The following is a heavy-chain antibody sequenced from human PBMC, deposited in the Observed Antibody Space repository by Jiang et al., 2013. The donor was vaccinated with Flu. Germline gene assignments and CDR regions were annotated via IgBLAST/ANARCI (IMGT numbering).Heavy chain of an antibody. V-gene: IGHV4-4*07. D-gene: IGHD3-22*01. CDR2: IYTSGST. J-gene: IGHJ3*02. CDR3: AREDHYYDSSGYHDAFDI. Sequence: WIGRIYTSGSTNYNPSLKSRVTMSVDTSKNQFSLKLSSVTAADTAVYYCAREDHYYDSSGYHDAFDIWGQGTMVTVSS.